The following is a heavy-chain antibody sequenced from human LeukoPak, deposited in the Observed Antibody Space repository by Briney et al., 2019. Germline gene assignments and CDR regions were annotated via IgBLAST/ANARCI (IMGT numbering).Heavy chain of an antibody. Sequence: GGSLRLSCAASGFTFSSSWMHWVRQAPGKGLVWVSRITRDGSSTHYADSVKGRFTTSRDNAKNTLSLQMDSLRDDDTAVYYCARDPGYESWSPFWGGMYVLGNGTTVIVSS. V-gene: IGHV3-74*01. CDR3: ARDPGYESWSPFWGGMYV. CDR2: ITRDGSST. J-gene: IGHJ6*01. CDR1: GFTFSSSW. D-gene: IGHD3-16*01.